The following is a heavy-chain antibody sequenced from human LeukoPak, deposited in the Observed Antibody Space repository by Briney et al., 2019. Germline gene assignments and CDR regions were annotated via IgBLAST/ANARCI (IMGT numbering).Heavy chain of an antibody. V-gene: IGHV3-74*01. CDR1: GFTFTTYW. J-gene: IGHJ4*02. Sequence: PGGSLRLSCAASGFTFTTYWMHWVRQAPGKGLVWVSRINAIGSSSNYADSVKGRFTISRDNARNTLYLQMNSLRAEDTALYYCARTSPTSHFDFWGQGTLVTVSS. D-gene: IGHD3-16*01. CDR3: ARTSPTSHFDF. CDR2: INAIGSSS.